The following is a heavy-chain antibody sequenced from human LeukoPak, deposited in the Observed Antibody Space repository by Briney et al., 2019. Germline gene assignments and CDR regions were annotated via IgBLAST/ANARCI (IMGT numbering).Heavy chain of an antibody. CDR2: INHSGST. CDR1: GGSFSGYY. J-gene: IGHJ4*02. D-gene: IGHD3-10*01. CDR3: ARLLRVRGFVDY. Sequence: KPSETLSLTCAVYGGSFSGYYWSWIRQPPGKGLEWIGEINHSGSTNYNPSLKSRVTISVDTSKNQFSLKLSSVTAADTAVYYCARLLRVRGFVDYWGQGTLVTVSS. V-gene: IGHV4-34*01.